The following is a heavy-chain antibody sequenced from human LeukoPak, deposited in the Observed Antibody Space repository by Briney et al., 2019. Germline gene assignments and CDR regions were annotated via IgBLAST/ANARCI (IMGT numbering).Heavy chain of an antibody. Sequence: PGRSLRLSCAASGFTFSSYGMHWVRQAPGKGLEWVAVISYDGSYKYYADSVKGRFTIFRDNSKNALYLQMNSLRAEDAAVYYCAKDSPYCSGGRCYSPYYYYGVDVWGQGTTVTVSS. D-gene: IGHD2-15*01. CDR1: GFTFSSYG. CDR3: AKDSPYCSGGRCYSPYYYYGVDV. CDR2: ISYDGSYK. J-gene: IGHJ6*02. V-gene: IGHV3-30*18.